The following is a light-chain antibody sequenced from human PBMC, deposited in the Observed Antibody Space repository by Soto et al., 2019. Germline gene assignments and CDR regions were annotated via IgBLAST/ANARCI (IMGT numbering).Light chain of an antibody. J-gene: IGLJ1*01. CDR2: SNN. Sequence: QSVLTQPPSASGTPGQRVTISCSGSSSNIGSNTVNWYQQVPGTAPKPLIYSNNQRPSGVPDRFSGSKSGTSASLAISGLQSEDEADYYCAAWDDSLSGLYVFGAGTKVTVL. CDR3: AAWDDSLSGLYV. V-gene: IGLV1-44*01. CDR1: SSNIGSNT.